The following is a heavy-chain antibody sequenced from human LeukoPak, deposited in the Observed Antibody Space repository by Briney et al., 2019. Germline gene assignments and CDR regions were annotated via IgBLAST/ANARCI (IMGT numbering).Heavy chain of an antibody. V-gene: IGHV3-7*01. J-gene: IGHJ4*02. CDR2: IKQDGSEK. CDR3: TRGLYSSGWYEGSFDY. Sequence: GGSLRLSCAASGFTFSSYWMSWVRQAPGKGLEWVANIKQDGSEKYYVDSVKGRFTISRDNAKNSLYLQMNSLRAEDTAVYYCTRGLYSSGWYEGSFDYWGQGTLVTVSS. D-gene: IGHD6-19*01. CDR1: GFTFSSYW.